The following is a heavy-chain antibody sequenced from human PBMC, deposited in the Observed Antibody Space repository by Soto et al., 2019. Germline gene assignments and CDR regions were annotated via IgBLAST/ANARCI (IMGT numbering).Heavy chain of an antibody. CDR3: ARDGPWEGGSYYGY. CDR2: IAAGNGNT. V-gene: IGHV1-3*01. J-gene: IGHJ4*02. CDR1: GYTFTSYS. Sequence: QVHLVQSGAEVTKPGASLKVSCKASGYTFTSYSIQWVRQAPGQRLEWMGWIAAGNGNTRYSQRFQGRITFTRDTSARTVYMDLSSLRSEDTAVYYCARDGPWEGGSYYGYWGQGTLVTVSS. D-gene: IGHD1-26*01.